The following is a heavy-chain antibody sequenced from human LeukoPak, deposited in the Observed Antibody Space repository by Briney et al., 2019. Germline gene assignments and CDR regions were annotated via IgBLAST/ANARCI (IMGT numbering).Heavy chain of an antibody. CDR2: ISGSGDST. CDR3: AKLDGSSWLYYFDY. V-gene: IGHV3-23*01. CDR1: VFTFSSYA. J-gene: IGHJ4*02. Sequence: PGGSLRLSCAASVFTFSSYAMSWVRQAPGKGLEWVSIISGSGDSTYYTDSVKGRFNISRDSSKNTLYLQMNSLRAEDTAVYCCAKLDGSSWLYYFDYWGQGTLVTVSS. D-gene: IGHD6-13*01.